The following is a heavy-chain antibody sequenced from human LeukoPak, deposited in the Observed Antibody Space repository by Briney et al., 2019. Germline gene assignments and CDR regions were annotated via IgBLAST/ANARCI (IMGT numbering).Heavy chain of an antibody. CDR2: ISAYNSNT. J-gene: IGHJ4*02. D-gene: IGHD3-22*01. V-gene: IGHV1-18*01. Sequence: ASVKVSCKASGYSFVLYGISWVRQAPGQGLEWMGWISAYNSNTHYAQKLQGRVTMTTDTSTSTAYMELRSLRSDDSAVYYCARGFPPRRYYDSSGYYSYYFDYWGQGTLVTVSS. CDR3: ARGFPPRRYYDSSGYYSYYFDY. CDR1: GYSFVLYG.